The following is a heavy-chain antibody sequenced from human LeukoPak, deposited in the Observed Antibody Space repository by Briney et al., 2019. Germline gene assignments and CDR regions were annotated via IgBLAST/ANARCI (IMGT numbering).Heavy chain of an antibody. CDR3: ARGLPDLYYYYGMDV. J-gene: IGHJ6*02. CDR1: GFTVSSNY. Sequence: GGSLRLSCAASGFTVSSNYMSWVRQAPGKGLEWVSVIYSGGSTYYADSVTGRFTISRDNSKNTLYLQMNSLRAEDTAVYYCARGLPDLYYYYGMDVWGQGTTVTVSS. D-gene: IGHD2-15*01. V-gene: IGHV3-53*01. CDR2: IYSGGST.